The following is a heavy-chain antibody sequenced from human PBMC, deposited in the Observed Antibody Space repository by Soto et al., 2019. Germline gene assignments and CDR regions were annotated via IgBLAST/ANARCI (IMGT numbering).Heavy chain of an antibody. CDR3: TTRGGDSDYVRGSYWVY. J-gene: IGHJ4*02. Sequence: PGGSLRLSCAASGFTFSNAWMSWVRQAPGKGLEWVGRIKSKTDGGTTDYAAPVKGRFTISRDDSKNTLYLQMNSLKTEDTAVYYCTTRGGDSDYVRGSYWVYWGQGTLVTVSS. D-gene: IGHD3-16*01. CDR2: IKSKTDGGTT. CDR1: GFTFSNAW. V-gene: IGHV3-15*01.